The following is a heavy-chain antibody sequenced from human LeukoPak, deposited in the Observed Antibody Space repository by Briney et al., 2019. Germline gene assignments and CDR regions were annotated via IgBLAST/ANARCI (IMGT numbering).Heavy chain of an antibody. CDR3: ARQPGGEMANALDY. D-gene: IGHD5-24*01. J-gene: IGHJ4*02. Sequence: SETLSLTCTVSGGSISSYYWSWIRQPPGKGLEWLGYIIYSGGTNYNPSLKSRVTISVDTSKNQFSLKLSSVTAADTAVYFCARQPGGEMANALDYWGQGTLVTVSS. CDR2: IIYSGGT. V-gene: IGHV4-59*08. CDR1: GGSISSYY.